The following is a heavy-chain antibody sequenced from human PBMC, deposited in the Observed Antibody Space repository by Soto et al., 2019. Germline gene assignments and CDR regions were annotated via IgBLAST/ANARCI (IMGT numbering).Heavy chain of an antibody. CDR3: ARDNEAAAGPYFDY. CDR1: GFTFDDYT. V-gene: IGHV3-43*01. J-gene: IGHJ4*02. D-gene: IGHD6-25*01. Sequence: GGSLRLSCAASGFTFDDYTMHWVRQAPGKGLEWVSLISWDGGSTYYADSVKGRFTISRDNTKYPLYLRMNSLRAEDTALYYCARDNEAAAGPYFDYWGQGTLVTVSS. CDR2: ISWDGGST.